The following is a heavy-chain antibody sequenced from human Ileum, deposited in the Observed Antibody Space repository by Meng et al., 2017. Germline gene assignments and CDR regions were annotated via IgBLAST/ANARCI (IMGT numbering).Heavy chain of an antibody. V-gene: IGHV4-61*01. CDR2: IYYSGST. CDR3: AKGSGNDY. CDR1: GGSVSSGSYY. D-gene: IGHD3-10*01. Sequence: QVQLQESGPGLVRPSETLSLTCTVSGGSVSSGSYYWSWIRQPPGKGLEWIGYIYYSGSTNYNPSLKSRVTISVDTSKNQFSLKLSSVTAADTAVYYCAKGSGNDYWGQGTLVTVSS. J-gene: IGHJ4*02.